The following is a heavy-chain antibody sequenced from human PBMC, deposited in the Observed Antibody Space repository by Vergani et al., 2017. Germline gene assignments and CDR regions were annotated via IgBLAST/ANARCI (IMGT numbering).Heavy chain of an antibody. D-gene: IGHD2-2*01. J-gene: IGHJ4*02. Sequence: QVQLVESGGGVVQPGRSLRLSCAASGFTFSSYGMHWVRQAPGKGLEWVAVISYDGSNKYYADSVKGRFTISRDNSKNTLYLQMNSLRAEETAVYYCAKDRYGSSTSCSGFGYWGQGTLVTVSS. V-gene: IGHV3-30*18. CDR2: ISYDGSNK. CDR1: GFTFSSYG. CDR3: AKDRYGSSTSCSGFGY.